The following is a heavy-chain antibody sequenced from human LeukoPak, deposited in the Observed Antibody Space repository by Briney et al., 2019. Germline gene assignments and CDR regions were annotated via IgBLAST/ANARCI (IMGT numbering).Heavy chain of an antibody. CDR3: ARWGPSYAIDY. D-gene: IGHD2-8*01. CDR2: INPDGSEK. J-gene: IGHJ4*02. Sequence: PGGSLRVSCAASGFTFSGTWMAWVRQAPGKGLEGVGNINPDGSEKYYMDSVKGRFTISRDNAKTSVYLQMDSLRVEDTAVYSCARWGPSYAIDYWGQGTLVTVSS. CDR1: GFTFSGTW. V-gene: IGHV3-7*01.